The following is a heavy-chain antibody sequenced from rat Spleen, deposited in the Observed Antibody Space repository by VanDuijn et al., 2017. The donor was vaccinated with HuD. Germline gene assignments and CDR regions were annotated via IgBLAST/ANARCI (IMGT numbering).Heavy chain of an antibody. CDR3: ARLGENFDY. J-gene: IGHJ2*01. CDR2: ITNTGSSV. D-gene: IGHD4-2*01. V-gene: IGHV5-31*01. CDR1: GFTFNNYW. Sequence: EVQLVESGGGLVQPGRSLKLSCVASGFTFNNYWMTWIRQAPGKGLEWVASITNTGSSVYYPDSVKGRFTISRDNVKSTLYLEMNSLRSEDTATYYCARLGENFDYWGQGVMVTVSS.